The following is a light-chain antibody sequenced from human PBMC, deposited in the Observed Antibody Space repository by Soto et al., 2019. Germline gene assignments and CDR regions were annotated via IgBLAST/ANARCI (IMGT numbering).Light chain of an antibody. Sequence: SVLTQPASVSGSPGQSITISCTGTSSDVGGYNYASWYQQHPGKAPKLMIYEVSNRPSGVSNRFSGSKSSNTASLTISGLQAEDEADYYCSSYTSSSTRVFGTGTKVT. CDR2: EVS. J-gene: IGLJ1*01. V-gene: IGLV2-14*01. CDR1: SSDVGGYNY. CDR3: SSYTSSSTRV.